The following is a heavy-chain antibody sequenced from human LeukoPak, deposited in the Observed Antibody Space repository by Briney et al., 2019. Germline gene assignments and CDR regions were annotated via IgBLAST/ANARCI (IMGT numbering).Heavy chain of an antibody. D-gene: IGHD5-18*01. CDR2: IYYSGST. CDR3: ARDSDTAMNAFDI. J-gene: IGHJ3*02. CDR1: GGSISSYY. Sequence: SETLSLTCTVSGGSISSYYWSWIRQPPGKGLEWIGYIYYSGSTNYNPSLKSRVAISVDTSKNQFSLKLSSVTAADTAAYYCARDSDTAMNAFDIWGQGTMVTVSS. V-gene: IGHV4-59*01.